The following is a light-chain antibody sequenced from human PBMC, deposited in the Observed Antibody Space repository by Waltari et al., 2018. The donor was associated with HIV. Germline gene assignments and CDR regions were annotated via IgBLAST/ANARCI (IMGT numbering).Light chain of an antibody. V-gene: IGLV2-14*03. CDR3: SSYTSSSTLYV. CDR2: DVS. Sequence: QSALTQPASVSGSPGQSITISCPGTSRGVGGYNHVSWYQQHPGKAPKLMIYDVSNRPSGVSNRFSGSKSGNTASLTISGLQAEDEADYYCSSYTSSSTLYVFGTGTKVTVL. J-gene: IGLJ1*01. CDR1: SRGVGGYNH.